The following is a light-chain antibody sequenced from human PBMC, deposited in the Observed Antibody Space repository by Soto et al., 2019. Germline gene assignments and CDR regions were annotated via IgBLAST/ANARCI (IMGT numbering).Light chain of an antibody. CDR3: QQYGDSPMYT. V-gene: IGKV3-20*01. CDR1: QSVSSSH. J-gene: IGKJ2*01. Sequence: EIVLTQSPGTLSSSPGERATLSCRASQSVSSSHLAWYPKKPGQAHRLLIYGASSRATGIPDRFSGSGSGTDFTLNISRLEPEDFAVYFCQQYGDSPMYTFGQGTKLEI. CDR2: GAS.